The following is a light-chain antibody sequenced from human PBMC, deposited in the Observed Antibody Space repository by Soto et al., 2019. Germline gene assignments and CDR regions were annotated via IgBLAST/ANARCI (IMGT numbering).Light chain of an antibody. Sequence: EIALTQSPATLSLSPGERATLSWRASQSIRSNFLARYQQRPGQAPRLLIYAASSRATGIPDRFSGSGSGTDFTLTISRLEPEDSAVYYCQQYTSPLTFGGGTKVDIK. CDR1: QSIRSNF. CDR3: QQYTSPLT. V-gene: IGKV3-20*01. J-gene: IGKJ4*01. CDR2: AAS.